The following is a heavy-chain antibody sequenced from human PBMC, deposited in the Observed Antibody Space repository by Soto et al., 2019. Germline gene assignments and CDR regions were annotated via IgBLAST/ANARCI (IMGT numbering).Heavy chain of an antibody. D-gene: IGHD3-22*01. V-gene: IGHV4-34*01. CDR2: INHSGST. CDR3: ARRTSYYYDSSGPPGLIDY. Sequence: PSETLSLTCAVYGGSFSGYYWSWIRQPPGKGLEWIGEINHSGSTNYNPSLKSRVTISVDTSKNQFSLKLSSVTAADTAVYYCARRTSYYYDSSGPPGLIDYWGQGTLVTVSS. J-gene: IGHJ4*02. CDR1: GGSFSGYY.